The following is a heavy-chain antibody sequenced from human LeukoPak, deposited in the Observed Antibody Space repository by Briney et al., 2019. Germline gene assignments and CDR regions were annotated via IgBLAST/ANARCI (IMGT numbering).Heavy chain of an antibody. J-gene: IGHJ6*03. Sequence: GRSLRLSCAASGFTFSSYAMHWVRQAPGKGLEWVAVISYDGSNAYYADSVKGRFTISRDNSKNTLYLQMNSLRSEDTAVYYCARGFSSGYYYHYYYMDVWGKGTTVTVSS. CDR3: ARGFSSGYYYHYYYMDV. V-gene: IGHV3-30*04. CDR2: ISYDGSNA. D-gene: IGHD3-3*01. CDR1: GFTFSSYA.